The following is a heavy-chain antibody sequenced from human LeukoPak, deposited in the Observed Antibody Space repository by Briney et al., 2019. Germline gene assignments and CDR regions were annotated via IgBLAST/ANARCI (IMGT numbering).Heavy chain of an antibody. Sequence: PSETLSLTCTVSGGSVSSGSYYWSWIRQPPGKGLEWIGNIYYSGSTDYNPALKRRVTMSMDTSRGQFSLKLSSMTAVDTAVYYCARRTSGSYYFDFWGQGALVTVSS. CDR3: ARRTSGSYYFDF. V-gene: IGHV4-61*01. CDR1: GGSVSSGSYY. D-gene: IGHD1-1*01. CDR2: IYYSGST. J-gene: IGHJ4*02.